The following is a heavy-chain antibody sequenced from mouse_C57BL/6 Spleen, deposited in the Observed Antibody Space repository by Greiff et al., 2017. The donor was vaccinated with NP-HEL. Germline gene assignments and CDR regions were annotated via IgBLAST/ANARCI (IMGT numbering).Heavy chain of an antibody. J-gene: IGHJ4*01. D-gene: IGHD1-1*01. CDR1: GFTFTDYY. V-gene: IGHV1-36*01. Sequence: EVQLQQSGPVLVKPGPSVKISCKASGFTFTDYYMHWVKQSHGKSLEWIGLVYPYNGGTSYNQKFKGKATLTVDTSSSTAYMELNSLTSEDSSVYDCAIRIGSSDYYAMDYWGQGTSVTVSS. CDR3: AIRIGSSDYYAMDY. CDR2: VYPYNGGT.